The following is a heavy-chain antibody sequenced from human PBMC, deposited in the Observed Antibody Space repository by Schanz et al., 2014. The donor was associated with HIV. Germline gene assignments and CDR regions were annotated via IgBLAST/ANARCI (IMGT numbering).Heavy chain of an antibody. CDR1: GGSFSGYF. J-gene: IGHJ5*02. CDR2: ITHTEKT. D-gene: IGHD3-22*01. Sequence: QVQLHQSGAGLLKPSETLSLTCAVYGGSFSGYFWSWVRQSPGKGLEWIGEITHTEKTHYNSSLKSRVKMSVDASKNQFSLKMPSVTAADTAVYYCARGHQWLPLGNWFDRWGQGTLVTVSS. CDR3: ARGHQWLPLGNWFDR. V-gene: IGHV4-34*01.